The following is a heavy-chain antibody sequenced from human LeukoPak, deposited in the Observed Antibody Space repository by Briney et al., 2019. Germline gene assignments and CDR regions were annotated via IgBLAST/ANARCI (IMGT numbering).Heavy chain of an antibody. V-gene: IGHV4-59*01. D-gene: IGHD3-22*01. CDR1: GFTFSSNA. J-gene: IGHJ4*02. CDR2: IYYSGST. Sequence: GSLRLSCAASGFTFSSNAMSWIRQPPGKGLEWVGYIYYSGSTNYNPSLKSRVTISVDTSKNQFSLKLSSVTAADTAVYYCARDRGWGYFSGFDYWGQGTLVTVSS. CDR3: ARDRGWGYFSGFDY.